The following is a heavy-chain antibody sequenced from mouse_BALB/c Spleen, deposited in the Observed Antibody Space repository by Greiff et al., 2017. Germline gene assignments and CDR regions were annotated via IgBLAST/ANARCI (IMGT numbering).Heavy chain of an antibody. CDR3: ARGDYGSYVKAWFAY. V-gene: IGHV1S81*02. Sequence: VQLQQPGAELVKPGASVKLSCKASGYTFTSYWMHWVKQRPGQGLEWIGEINPSNGRTNYNEKFKSKATLTVDKSSSTAYMQLSSLTSEDSAVYYCARGDYGSYVKAWFAYWGQGTLVTVSA. CDR1: GYTFTSYW. CDR2: INPSNGRT. D-gene: IGHD2-1*01. J-gene: IGHJ3*01.